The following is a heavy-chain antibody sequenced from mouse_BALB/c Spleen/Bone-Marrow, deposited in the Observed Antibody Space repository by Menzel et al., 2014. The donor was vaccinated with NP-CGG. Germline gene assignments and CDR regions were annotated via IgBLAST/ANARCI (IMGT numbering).Heavy chain of an antibody. CDR3: TTGFAY. CDR1: GFTFSNYW. Sequence: VQLKESGGGLVQPGGSMKLSCVASGFTFSNYWMNWVRQSPEKGLDWVAEIRLKSNNYAAHYTESVKGRFTISRDDSKSSVYLQMNNLRAEDTGIYYCTTGFAYWGQGTLVTVSA. V-gene: IGHV6-6*02. CDR2: IRLKSNNYAA. J-gene: IGHJ3*01.